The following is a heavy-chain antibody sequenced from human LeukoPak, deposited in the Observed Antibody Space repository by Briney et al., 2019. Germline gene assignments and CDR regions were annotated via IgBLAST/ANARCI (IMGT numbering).Heavy chain of an antibody. CDR3: ARDLYDSSVGYDAFDI. Sequence: SETLSLTCTVSGGSISSSSYYWGWIRQPPGKGLEWIGSIYYSGSTNYNPSLKSRVTISVDTSKNQFSLKLSSVTAADTAVYYCARDLYDSSVGYDAFDIWGQGTMVTVSS. J-gene: IGHJ3*02. CDR2: IYYSGST. V-gene: IGHV4-39*07. D-gene: IGHD3-22*01. CDR1: GGSISSSSYY.